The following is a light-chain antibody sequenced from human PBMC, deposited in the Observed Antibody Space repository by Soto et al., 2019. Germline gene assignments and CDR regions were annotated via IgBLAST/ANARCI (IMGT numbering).Light chain of an antibody. V-gene: IGKV3-15*01. CDR1: QSVRSN. J-gene: IGKJ1*01. Sequence: EILLTQSPGTLSLSPGERATLSCRASQSVRSNFLAWYQQKPGQAPRLLIYGASTRATGIPARFSGSGSGTEFTLTISSLQSEDFAVYYCQQYNNWPPWTFGQGTKVDIK. CDR2: GAS. CDR3: QQYNNWPPWT.